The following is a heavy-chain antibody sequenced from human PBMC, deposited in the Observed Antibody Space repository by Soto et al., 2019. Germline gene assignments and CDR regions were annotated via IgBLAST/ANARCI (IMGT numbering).Heavy chain of an antibody. V-gene: IGHV1-24*01. CDR3: ATEGGYSYGYNY. CDR2: FDPEDGET. Sequence: ASVKVSCKVSGYTPTELSMHWVRQSPGKGLEWMGGFDPEDGETIYAQKFQGRVTMTEDTSTDTAYMELSSLRSEDTAVYYCATEGGYSYGYNYWGQGTLVTVS. J-gene: IGHJ4*02. D-gene: IGHD5-18*01. CDR1: GYTPTELS.